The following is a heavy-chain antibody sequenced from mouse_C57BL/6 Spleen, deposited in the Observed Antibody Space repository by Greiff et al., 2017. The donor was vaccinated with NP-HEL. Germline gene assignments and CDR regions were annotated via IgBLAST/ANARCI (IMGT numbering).Heavy chain of an antibody. V-gene: IGHV3-6*01. CDR3: ARYCYYAMDY. Sequence: EVHLVESGPGLVKPSQSLSLTCSVTGYSITSGYYWNWIRQFPGNKLEWMGYISYDGSNNYNPSLKNRISITRDTSKNQFFLKLNSVTTEDTATYYCARYCYYAMDYWGQGTSVTVSS. J-gene: IGHJ4*01. CDR1: GYSITSGYY. CDR2: ISYDGSN.